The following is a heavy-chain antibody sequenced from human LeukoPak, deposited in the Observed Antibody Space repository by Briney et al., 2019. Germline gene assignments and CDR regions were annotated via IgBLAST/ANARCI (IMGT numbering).Heavy chain of an antibody. V-gene: IGHV3-30*04. CDR1: GFTFSSYA. Sequence: GGSLRLSCAASGFTFSSYAMHWVRQAPGKGLEWVAFINYDGSNKYYADSVKGRFTISRDNSKNTLYLEINSLSADDTAVYYCATTDTTCYWGQGTLVTVSS. J-gene: IGHJ4*02. D-gene: IGHD1-14*01. CDR2: INYDGSNK. CDR3: ATTDTTCY.